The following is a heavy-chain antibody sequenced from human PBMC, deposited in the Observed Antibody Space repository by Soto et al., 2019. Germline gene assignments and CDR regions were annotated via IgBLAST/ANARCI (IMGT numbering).Heavy chain of an antibody. J-gene: IGHJ4*02. CDR3: ARIGSGSYYRDFDY. D-gene: IGHD1-26*01. CDR2: INHSGST. Sequence: SETLSLTCAVYGGSFSGYYWSWMRQPPGKGLEWIGEINHSGSTNYNPSLKSRVTISVDTSKNQFSLKLSSVTAADTAVYYCARIGSGSYYRDFDYWGQGTLVTVSS. V-gene: IGHV4-34*01. CDR1: GGSFSGYY.